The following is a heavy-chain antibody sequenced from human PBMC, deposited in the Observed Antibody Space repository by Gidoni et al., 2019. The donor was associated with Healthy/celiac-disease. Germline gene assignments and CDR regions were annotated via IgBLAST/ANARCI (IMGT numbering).Heavy chain of an antibody. V-gene: IGHV3-30*18. CDR3: AKQGSSPPFDY. CDR1: GFTFSSYG. CDR2: ISYAGSNK. D-gene: IGHD3-10*01. Sequence: QVQLVASGGGVVQHGRSLGSTCAASGFTFSSYGMHWVRQDPGKGLEWLAVISYAGSNKYYAESVKCRFTISRDNSKNTLYLQMNSRRAEDTAVYYCAKQGSSPPFDYWGHGTLVTVSS. J-gene: IGHJ4*01.